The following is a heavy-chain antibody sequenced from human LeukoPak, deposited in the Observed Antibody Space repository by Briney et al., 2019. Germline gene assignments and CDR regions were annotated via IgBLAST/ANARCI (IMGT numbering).Heavy chain of an antibody. D-gene: IGHD4-17*01. J-gene: IGHJ4*02. Sequence: ASVKVSCKVSGYTLTELSMHWVRQAPGKGLERMGGFDPEDGETIYAQKFQGRVTMTEDTSTDTAYMELSSLRSEDTAVYYCATPRLNDYGDYERAYYFDYWGQGTLVTVSS. CDR1: GYTLTELS. CDR3: ATPRLNDYGDYERAYYFDY. CDR2: FDPEDGET. V-gene: IGHV1-24*01.